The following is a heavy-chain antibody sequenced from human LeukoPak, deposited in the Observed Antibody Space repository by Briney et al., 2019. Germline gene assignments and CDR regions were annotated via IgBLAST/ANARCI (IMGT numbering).Heavy chain of an antibody. Sequence: SETLSLTCTVSGGSISSYYWSWIRQPPGKGLEWIAYIYYSGSTNYNPSLKSRVTISIDTSKNQFSLKLSSVTAADTAVYYCARVYYANSYDYWFFDLWGRGTLVTVSS. D-gene: IGHD2-2*01. CDR2: IYYSGST. J-gene: IGHJ2*01. CDR1: GGSISSYY. CDR3: ARVYYANSYDYWFFDL. V-gene: IGHV4-59*01.